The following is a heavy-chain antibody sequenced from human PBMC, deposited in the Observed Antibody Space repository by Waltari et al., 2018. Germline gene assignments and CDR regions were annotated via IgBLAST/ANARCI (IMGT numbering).Heavy chain of an antibody. CDR2: IYYSGST. V-gene: IGHV4-39*07. D-gene: IGHD3-3*01. CDR3: AREEVGSGYYY. CDR1: GGSISSSSYY. Sequence: QLQLQESGPGLVKPSETLSLTCTVSGGSISSSSYYWGWIRQPPGKGLEWIGSIYYSGSTYYNPSLKSRVTISVDTSKNQFSLKLSSVTAADTAVYYCAREEVGSGYYYWGQGTLVTVSS. J-gene: IGHJ4*02.